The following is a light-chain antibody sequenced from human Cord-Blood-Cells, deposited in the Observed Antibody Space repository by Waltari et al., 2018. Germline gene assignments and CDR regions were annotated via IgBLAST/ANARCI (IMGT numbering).Light chain of an antibody. CDR1: SSDVCGYNY. V-gene: IGLV2-11*02. J-gene: IGLJ2*01. Sequence: QSALTQPRSVSGSPGQSVTIPRTGTSSDVCGYNYVSWYQQHPGKAPNLMIYDVSKRPSGVPDRFSGPKSGNTASLTISGLQAEDEADYYCCSYAGSYSVVFSGGTKLTVL. CDR3: CSYAGSYSVV. CDR2: DVS.